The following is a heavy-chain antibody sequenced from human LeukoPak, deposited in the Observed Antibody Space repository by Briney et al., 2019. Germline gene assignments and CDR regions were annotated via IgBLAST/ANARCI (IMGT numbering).Heavy chain of an antibody. CDR1: GFTFSSYA. CDR2: ISYDGSNK. Sequence: GGSLRLSCAASGFTFSSYAMHWVRQAPGKGLEWVAVISYDGSNKYYADSVKGRFTISRDNSKNTLYLQMNSLRAEDTAVYYCARDWYYYGSGSIDYWGQGTPVTVSS. D-gene: IGHD3-10*01. V-gene: IGHV3-30*04. J-gene: IGHJ4*02. CDR3: ARDWYYYGSGSIDY.